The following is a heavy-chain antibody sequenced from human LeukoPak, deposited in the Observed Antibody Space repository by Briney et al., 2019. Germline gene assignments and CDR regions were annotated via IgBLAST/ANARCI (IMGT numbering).Heavy chain of an antibody. V-gene: IGHV3-48*01. CDR2: ISSSSSTI. CDR3: ARLKWELLIDY. J-gene: IGHJ4*02. CDR1: GFTFSSYS. Sequence: GGSLRLPCAASGFTFSSYSMNWVGPAPGKGLAWVSYISSSSSTIYYADSVKGRFTISRDNAKNSLYLQMNSLRAEDTAVYYCARLKWELLIDYWGQGTLVTVSS. D-gene: IGHD1-26*01.